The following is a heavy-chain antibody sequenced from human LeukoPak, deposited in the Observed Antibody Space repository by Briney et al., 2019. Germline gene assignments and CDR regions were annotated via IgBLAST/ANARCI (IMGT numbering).Heavy chain of an antibody. J-gene: IGHJ6*04. CDR2: INHSGST. V-gene: IGHV4-34*01. Sequence: SETLSLTCAVYGGSFSGYYWSWIRQPPGKGLEWIGEINHSGSTNYNPSLKSRVTISVDTSKNQFFLKPSSVTAADTAVYYCARAGSWYVRYGMDVWGKGTTVTVSS. CDR1: GGSFSGYY. D-gene: IGHD6-13*01. CDR3: ARAGSWYVRYGMDV.